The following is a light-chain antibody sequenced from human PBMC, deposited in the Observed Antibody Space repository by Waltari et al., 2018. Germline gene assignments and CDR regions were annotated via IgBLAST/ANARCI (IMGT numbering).Light chain of an antibody. V-gene: IGKV3-11*01. Sequence: VILTQSPATLSLSPGERATPSCRPRQSVGSSVAWYHQKPGQAPRLLIRSASSRATGIPDRFSGSGSGTEFTLTISSLEPEDVGIYHCFQHSSGLSFGQGTEVEI. CDR2: SAS. CDR3: FQHSSGLS. CDR1: QSVGSS. J-gene: IGKJ2*03.